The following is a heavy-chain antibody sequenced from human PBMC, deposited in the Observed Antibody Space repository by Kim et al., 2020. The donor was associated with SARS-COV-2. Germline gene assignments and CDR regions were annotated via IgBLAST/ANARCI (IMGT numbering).Heavy chain of an antibody. Sequence: GGSLRLSCAASGFTFSSCAMHWVRPAPGKGLEWVAVISYNGCNIYYADSVKGRFTISRDNSKNSLYLQMNSLRAEDTALYYCARATWSWLLPLPYYY. J-gene: IGHJ6*01. CDR1: GFTFSSCA. D-gene: IGHD2-21*01. CDR3: ARATWSWLLPLPYYY. V-gene: IGHV3-30-3*01. CDR2: ISYNGCNI.